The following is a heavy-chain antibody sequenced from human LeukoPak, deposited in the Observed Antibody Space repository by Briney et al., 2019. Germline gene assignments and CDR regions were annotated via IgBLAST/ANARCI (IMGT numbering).Heavy chain of an antibody. D-gene: IGHD6-13*01. CDR2: INTNTGNP. V-gene: IGHV7-4-1*02. CDR1: GYTFTSYA. CDR3: ARPIAAAGKRGDILLFDY. Sequence: GASVKVSCKASGYTFTSYAMNWVRQAPGQGLEWMGWINTNTGNPTYAQGFTGRFVFSLDTSVSTAYLQISSLKAEDTAVYYCARPIAAAGKRGDILLFDYWGQGTLVTVSS. J-gene: IGHJ4*02.